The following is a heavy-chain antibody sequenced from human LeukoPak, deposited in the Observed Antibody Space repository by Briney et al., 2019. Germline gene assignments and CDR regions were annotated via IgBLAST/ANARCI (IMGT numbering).Heavy chain of an antibody. CDR1: GFTFDDYA. Sequence: PGGSLRLSCAASGFTFDDYAMHWVRQAPGKGLEWVSGLSWNSGSIGYAGSVKGRFTISRDNAKNSLYLQMNSLRADDTALYYCAKSAGSSSYHYYMDVWGKGTPVTVSS. J-gene: IGHJ6*03. V-gene: IGHV3-9*01. D-gene: IGHD2-15*01. CDR3: AKSAGSSSYHYYMDV. CDR2: LSWNSGSI.